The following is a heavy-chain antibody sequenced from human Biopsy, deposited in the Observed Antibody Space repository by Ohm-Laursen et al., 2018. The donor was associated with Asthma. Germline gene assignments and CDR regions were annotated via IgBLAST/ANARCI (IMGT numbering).Heavy chain of an antibody. CDR1: GFSFSNFA. V-gene: IGHV3-33*08. CDR2: IWYDGSNK. Sequence: SLRLSCTASGFSFSNFAIHWVRQAQGKGLEWVAVIWYDGSNKYYADSVKGRFTISRDNSKNTLYLQMNSLRAEDTAVYYCARKARHGDYDFDYWGQGTLVTVSS. D-gene: IGHD4-17*01. J-gene: IGHJ4*02. CDR3: ARKARHGDYDFDY.